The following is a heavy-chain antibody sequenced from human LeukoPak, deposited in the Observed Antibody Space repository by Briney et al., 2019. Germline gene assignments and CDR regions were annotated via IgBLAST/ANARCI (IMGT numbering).Heavy chain of an antibody. D-gene: IGHD2-2*01. V-gene: IGHV4-59*12. CDR3: ARKDCSSTSCYAFDI. CDR1: GGSISSYY. Sequence: SETLSLTCTVSGGSISSYYWSWIRQPPGKGLEWIGYIYYSGSTYYNPSLKSRVTISVDTSKNQFSLKLSSVTAADTAVYYCARKDCSSTSCYAFDIWGQGTMVTVSS. CDR2: IYYSGST. J-gene: IGHJ3*02.